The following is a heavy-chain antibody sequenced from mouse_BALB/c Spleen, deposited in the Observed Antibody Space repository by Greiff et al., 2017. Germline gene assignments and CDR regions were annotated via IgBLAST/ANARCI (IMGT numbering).Heavy chain of an antibody. CDR1: GFTFSSYA. V-gene: IGHV5-9-3*01. D-gene: IGHD2-14*01. Sequence: EVKLMESGGGLVKPGGSLKLSCAASGFTFSSYAMSWVRQTPEKRLEWVATISSGGSYTYYPDSVKGRFTISRDNAKNTLYLQMSSLRSEDTAMYYCARHRDYRYDGGYFDVWGAGTTVTVSS. J-gene: IGHJ1*01. CDR2: ISSGGSYT. CDR3: ARHRDYRYDGGYFDV.